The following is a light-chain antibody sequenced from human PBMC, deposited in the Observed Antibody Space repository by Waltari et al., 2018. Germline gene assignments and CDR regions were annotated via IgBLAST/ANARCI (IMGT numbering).Light chain of an antibody. CDR2: DVN. V-gene: IGLV2-14*03. Sequence: QSALTQPASVSESPGQSITISCTATSSDVIPYNYVSWYQQHPGTAPKLLIYDVNNRPAGGSDLVSGSKSGNAASPTISRLQAEDEADYYCSSYTASGTLVFGGGTRLTVL. J-gene: IGLJ2*01. CDR3: SSYTASGTLV. CDR1: SSDVIPYNY.